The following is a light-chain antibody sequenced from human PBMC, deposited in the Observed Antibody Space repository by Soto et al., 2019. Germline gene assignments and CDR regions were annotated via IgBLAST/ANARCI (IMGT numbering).Light chain of an antibody. CDR1: QTVTSNY. J-gene: IGKJ1*01. V-gene: IGKV3-20*01. CDR3: QQYAGSPST. Sequence: EIVLTQSPDTLSLSPGERATLSCRTSQTVTSNYLAWYQRKPGQAPRLLIYGASSRATDIPARFSGSGSGTDFTLTITRLEPEDFAVYFCQQYAGSPSTFGQGIKVEIK. CDR2: GAS.